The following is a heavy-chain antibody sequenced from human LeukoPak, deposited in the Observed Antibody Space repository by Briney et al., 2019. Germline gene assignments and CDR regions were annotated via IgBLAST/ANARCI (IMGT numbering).Heavy chain of an antibody. CDR2: IGGSGGAI. CDR3: AKWMSRVQAFDI. Sequence: QPGGSLRLSCAASGFTFSTYDMSWVRQAPGKGLVWVACIGGSGGAIYYRDSVKGRFTISRDNSKSTLYLQMNSLRADDTAVYFCAKWMSRVQAFDIWGQGTMVTVSS. J-gene: IGHJ3*02. CDR1: GFTFSTYD. D-gene: IGHD5-12*01. V-gene: IGHV3-23*01.